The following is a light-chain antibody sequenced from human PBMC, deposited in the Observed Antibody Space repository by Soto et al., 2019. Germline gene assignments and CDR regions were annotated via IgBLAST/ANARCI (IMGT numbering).Light chain of an antibody. V-gene: IGKV3-20*01. J-gene: IGKJ2*01. CDR1: QSLSSSY. CDR3: QQYGGSPPYT. Sequence: EIVLTQSPGTLSLSPGERATLSCRASQSLSSSYSRATGIPDRFSGSRSGTGFTLTISRLEPEDFAVYYCQQYGGSPPYTFGQGTKVEIK.